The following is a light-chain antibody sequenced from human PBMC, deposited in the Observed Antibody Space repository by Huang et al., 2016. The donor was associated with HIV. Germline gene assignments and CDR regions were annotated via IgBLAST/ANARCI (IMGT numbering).Light chain of an antibody. CDR3: QNYNDWLYT. Sequence: MVMTQSPATLSVSPGERATLSCRASQSVGTGLAWYQVKPGQAPRLLIFDASTRATGTPARFSGSGSGTDFTLSISSLQSEDFAVYYCQNYNDWLYTFGQGPKWRSN. J-gene: IGKJ2*01. CDR1: QSVGTG. CDR2: DAS. V-gene: IGKV3-15*01.